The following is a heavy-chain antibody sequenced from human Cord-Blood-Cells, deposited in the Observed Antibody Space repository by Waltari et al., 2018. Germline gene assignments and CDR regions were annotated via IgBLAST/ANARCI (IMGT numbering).Heavy chain of an antibody. CDR2: INPNSGGT. V-gene: IGHV1-2*04. Sequence: QVQLVQSGAEVKKPGASVKVSCKASGYTFTGYTMQWVRQAPVQGLEWMGWINPNSGGTNYAQKFQGWVTMTRDTSISTAYMELSRLRSDDTAVYYCARGSEVGATWGGNWFDPWGQGTLVTVSS. CDR3: ARGSEVGATWGGNWFDP. CDR1: GYTFTGYT. D-gene: IGHD1-26*01. J-gene: IGHJ5*02.